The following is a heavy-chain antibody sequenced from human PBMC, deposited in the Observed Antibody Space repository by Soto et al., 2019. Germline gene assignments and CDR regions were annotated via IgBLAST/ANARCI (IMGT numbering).Heavy chain of an antibody. CDR2: IHVSGDT. CDR3: AREEYSSSWYNWLDP. D-gene: IGHD6-13*01. J-gene: IGHJ5*02. CDR1: GASISSYL. V-gene: IGHV4-4*07. Sequence: SSETLSLTCTVSGASISSYLWSWIRQPAGKGLEWIGRIHVSGDTNYNPSLRSRVSMSVDTSMNQFSLRLSSATAADTAMYFCAREEYSSSWYNWLDPWGQGTQVTVSS.